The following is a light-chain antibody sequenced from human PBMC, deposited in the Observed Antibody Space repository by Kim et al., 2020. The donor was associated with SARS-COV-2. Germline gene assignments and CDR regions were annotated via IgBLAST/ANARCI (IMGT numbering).Light chain of an antibody. V-gene: IGLV1-40*01. Sequence: RVTIACTGSSSNIGAGYDGHGNQQLPGTAPKLLIYGNSNRPSGVPDRFSGSKSGTSASLAITGLQAEDEADYYCQSYDSSLSGLVFGGGTQLTVL. J-gene: IGLJ3*02. CDR3: QSYDSSLSGLV. CDR1: SSNIGAGYD. CDR2: GNS.